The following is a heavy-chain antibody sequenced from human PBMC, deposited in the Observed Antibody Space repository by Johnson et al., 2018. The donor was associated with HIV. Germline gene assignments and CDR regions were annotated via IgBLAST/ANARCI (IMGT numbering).Heavy chain of an antibody. J-gene: IGHJ3*02. CDR1: GFTFSNVW. D-gene: IGHD3-16*01. Sequence: VQLVESGGGLVKPGGSLRLSCAASGFTFSNVWMSWVRQAPGKGLEWVGRIKSKTDGRTTDHAAPVKGRFSISRDDSKNTLYLQMNSLKTEDTAVYYCATGFGPAFEMWGQGTMVTVSS. V-gene: IGHV3-15*01. CDR2: IKSKTDGRTT. CDR3: ATGFGPAFEM.